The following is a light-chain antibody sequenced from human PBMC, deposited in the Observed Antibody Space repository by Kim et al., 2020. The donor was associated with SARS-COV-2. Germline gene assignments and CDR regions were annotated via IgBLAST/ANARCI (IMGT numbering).Light chain of an antibody. CDR1: TGAVTSGYY. V-gene: IGLV7-43*01. CDR2: STS. Sequence: GGTVTLNGASSTGAVTSGYYPNWFQQKPGQASMEMIYSTSNKHSWTPARFSGSLLGGKAALTLSGVQPEDEAEYYCLLYYGGAQLVFGGGTKLTVL. J-gene: IGLJ2*01. CDR3: LLYYGGAQLV.